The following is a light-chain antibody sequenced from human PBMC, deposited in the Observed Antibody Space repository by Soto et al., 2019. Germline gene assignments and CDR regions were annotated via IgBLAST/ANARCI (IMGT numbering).Light chain of an antibody. CDR3: SSYAGINNRVV. V-gene: IGLV2-8*01. CDR2: EVN. J-gene: IGLJ2*01. Sequence: QSALTQPPSASGSPGQSVTISCTGTSRDVGGYNYVSWYQQHPGKDPKLIIHEVNKRPSGVPDRFSGSKSGNTASLTVSWRQSEDEADYYCSSYAGINNRVVFGGGTKLTVL. CDR1: SRDVGGYNY.